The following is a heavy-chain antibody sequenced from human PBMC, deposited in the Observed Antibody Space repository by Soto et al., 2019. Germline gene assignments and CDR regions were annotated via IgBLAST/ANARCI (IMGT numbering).Heavy chain of an antibody. J-gene: IGHJ4*02. V-gene: IGHV3-74*01. D-gene: IGHD3-22*01. Sequence: EVQLVESGGGLVQPGGSLRLSCAASGFTFSSYWMHWVRQAPGKGLVWVSRINSDGSSTSYADSVKGRFTISRDNSKNTLYLQMNSLRAEDTAVYYCARPQPGGSGYYPQYWGQGTLVTVSS. CDR3: ARPQPGGSGYYPQY. CDR2: INSDGSST. CDR1: GFTFSSYW.